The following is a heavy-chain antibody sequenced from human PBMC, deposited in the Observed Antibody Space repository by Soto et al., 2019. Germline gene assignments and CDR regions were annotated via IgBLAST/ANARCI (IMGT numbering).Heavy chain of an antibody. D-gene: IGHD6-13*01. CDR3: ASHSSHWPFFDF. CDR1: GGSISSYY. V-gene: IGHV4-59*01. J-gene: IGHJ4*02. Sequence: SETLSLTCPVSGGSISSYYLSWIRQPPGKGLEWIGYIYYTGLSNSNPSLNSRVTMSVDTSKNQFSLKLSSVTAADTAVYYCASHSSHWPFFDFWGQGTLVTVSS. CDR2: IYYTGLS.